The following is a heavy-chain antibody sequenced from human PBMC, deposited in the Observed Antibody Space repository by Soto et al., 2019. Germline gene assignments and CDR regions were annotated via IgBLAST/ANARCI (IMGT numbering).Heavy chain of an antibody. V-gene: IGHV3-15*05. CDR2: VKSKNDGGAI. CDR3: VGGSPFEY. CDR1: GFTFTSAW. J-gene: IGHJ4*02. D-gene: IGHD1-26*01. Sequence: VQLGDSGGGWVKPGGSLRLSCAGSGFTFTSAWMNWVRQAPGKGLEWVGRVKSKNDGGAIDYGTPVKGRFIISRDDSKSTAYLQMNSLKIEDTGVYYCVGGSPFEYWGQGTLVTVSS.